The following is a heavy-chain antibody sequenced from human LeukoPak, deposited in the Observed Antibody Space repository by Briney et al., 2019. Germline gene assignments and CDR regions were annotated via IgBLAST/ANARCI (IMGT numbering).Heavy chain of an antibody. D-gene: IGHD2-2*01. CDR2: IYYSGST. J-gene: IGHJ6*02. V-gene: IGHV4-31*03. CDR3: TGRHKPQHYYYYGMDV. Sequence: SQTLSLTCTVSGGSISSGGYYWSWIRQHPGKGLEWIGYIYYSGSTYYNPSLKSRVTISVDTSKNQFSLKLSSVTAADTAVYYATGRHKPQHYYYYGMDVWGQGTTVTVSS. CDR1: GGSISSGGYY.